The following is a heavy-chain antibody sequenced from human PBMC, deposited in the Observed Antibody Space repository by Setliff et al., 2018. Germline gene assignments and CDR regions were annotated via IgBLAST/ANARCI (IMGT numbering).Heavy chain of an antibody. CDR3: TRDWGGVGATNAFDI. Sequence: PGGSLSLSCEASGFTFSRYWMHWVRQAPGKGLVWVSHIHNDGTSTSYADSVKGRFTISRDNAKNTVYLEMNRLRAEDTAIYYCTRDWGGVGATNAFDIWGQGTMVTVSS. CDR2: IHNDGTST. CDR1: GFTFSRYW. D-gene: IGHD1-26*01. V-gene: IGHV3-74*01. J-gene: IGHJ3*02.